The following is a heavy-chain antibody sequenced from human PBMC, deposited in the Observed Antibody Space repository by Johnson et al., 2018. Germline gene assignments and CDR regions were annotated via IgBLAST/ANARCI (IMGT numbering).Heavy chain of an antibody. CDR2: IKSKNDGGTT. D-gene: IGHD1-26*01. CDR1: GFTFSNAW. V-gene: IGHV3-15*07. J-gene: IGHJ3*02. CDR3: TRHRSGTGDAFDI. Sequence: VQLVQSGGGLVKPGGSLRLSCAASGFTFSNAWMNWVRQAPGKGLEWVGRIKSKNDGGTTDYAAPVKGRFTVSRDDSKNTLELQMNSLKTEDTAVYYCTRHRSGTGDAFDIWGQGTMVTVSS.